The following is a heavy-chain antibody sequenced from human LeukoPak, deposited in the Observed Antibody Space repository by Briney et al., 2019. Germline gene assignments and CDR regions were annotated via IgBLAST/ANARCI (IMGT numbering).Heavy chain of an antibody. Sequence: GGSLRLACAASGFTFSNAWMSWVRQAPGKGQEWVGGIKSKTDGGTTDYAAPVKGRFTISRDDSENTLYLQMNGLKTEDTAVYYCTTTREQYSSSWIDYWGQGTLVTVSS. D-gene: IGHD6-13*01. CDR3: TTTREQYSSSWIDY. CDR2: IKSKTDGGTT. J-gene: IGHJ4*02. CDR1: GFTFSNAW. V-gene: IGHV3-15*01.